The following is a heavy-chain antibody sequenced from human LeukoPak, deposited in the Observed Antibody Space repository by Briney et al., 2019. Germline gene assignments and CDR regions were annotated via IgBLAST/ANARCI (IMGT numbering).Heavy chain of an antibody. CDR1: GGTFSSYA. Sequence: GASVKVSCKASGGTFSSYAISWVRQAPGQGLEWMGGIIPIFGTANYAQKFQGRVTITADESTSTAYMELSSLRSEDTAVYYCARAPRGLISSSWTSWFDPWGQGTLVTVSS. V-gene: IGHV1-69*01. J-gene: IGHJ5*02. D-gene: IGHD6-13*01. CDR3: ARAPRGLISSSWTSWFDP. CDR2: IIPIFGTA.